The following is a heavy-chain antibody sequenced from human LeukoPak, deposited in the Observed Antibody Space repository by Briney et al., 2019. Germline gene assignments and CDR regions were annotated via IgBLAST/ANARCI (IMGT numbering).Heavy chain of an antibody. V-gene: IGHV3-30-3*01. Sequence: GTSLRLSCAASGFTFSTYPMHWVRQAPGKGLEWAAYISYDGTITYCADSVKGRFTISRDNSKNTLYAQMNRLRTEDTAVYYCAREGGTSPGAFDIWGQGTMLAVSS. J-gene: IGHJ3*02. D-gene: IGHD1-26*01. CDR1: GFTFSTYP. CDR3: AREGGTSPGAFDI. CDR2: ISYDGTIT.